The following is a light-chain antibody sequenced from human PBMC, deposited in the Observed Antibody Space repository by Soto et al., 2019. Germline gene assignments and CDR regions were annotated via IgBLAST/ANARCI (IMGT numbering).Light chain of an antibody. CDR2: RSD. CDR1: SSNIGSNH. Sequence: VLTQPPSTSGTPGQRVPISCSGSSSNIGSNHVYWYQQFPGMAPKLLMYRSDQRPTGVPDRFSGSKSGTSASLAISGLRSDDEADYYCSARDDSLSGVVFGGGTKLTVL. J-gene: IGLJ2*01. V-gene: IGLV1-47*01. CDR3: SARDDSLSGVV.